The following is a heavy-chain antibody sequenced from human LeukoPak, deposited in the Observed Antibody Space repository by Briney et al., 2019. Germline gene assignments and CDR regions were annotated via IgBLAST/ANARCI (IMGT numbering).Heavy chain of an antibody. Sequence: SGTLSLTCTVSGGSISSSNWWSWVRQPPGKGLEWIGEIYHSGSTNYNPSLKSRVTISVDKSKNQFSLKLSSVTAADTAVYYCAREDYGGTYYVDVWGKGTTVTVSS. CDR1: GGSISSSNW. J-gene: IGHJ6*03. CDR3: AREDYGGTYYVDV. D-gene: IGHD4-23*01. V-gene: IGHV4-4*02. CDR2: IYHSGST.